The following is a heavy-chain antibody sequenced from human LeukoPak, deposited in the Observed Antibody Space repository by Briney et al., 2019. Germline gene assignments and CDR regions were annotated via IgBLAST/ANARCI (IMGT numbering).Heavy chain of an antibody. J-gene: IGHJ4*02. CDR3: VRGGSAAGLLYYFDY. Sequence: PGGSLRLSCAASGFTFSSYSMNWVRQAPGKGLEWVSSISSSSSYIYYADSVKGRFTISRDNAKNSLYLQMNSLRAEDTAVYYCVRGGSAAGLLYYFDYWGQGTLVTVSS. CDR1: GFTFSSYS. CDR2: ISSSSSYI. V-gene: IGHV3-21*01. D-gene: IGHD6-13*01.